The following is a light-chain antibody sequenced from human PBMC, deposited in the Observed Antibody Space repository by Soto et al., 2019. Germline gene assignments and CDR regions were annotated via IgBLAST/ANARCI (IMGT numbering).Light chain of an antibody. Sequence: DIQMPQYPSTLHASVGDRVTITCRASQSISHWLAWYQQKPGTDPKVLIYHASNLQSGFTSRFSGSGSGTEFALTSSRLQPDDFATYYRHQDKSHSVGQGTKVEIK. V-gene: IGKV1-5*01. CDR1: QSISHW. CDR3: HQDKSHS. J-gene: IGKJ1*01. CDR2: HAS.